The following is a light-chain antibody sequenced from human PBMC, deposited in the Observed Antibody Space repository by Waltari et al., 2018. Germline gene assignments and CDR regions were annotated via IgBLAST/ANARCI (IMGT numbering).Light chain of an antibody. CDR2: GAS. V-gene: IGKV3-15*01. CDR1: QSVKSN. Sequence: EVVMSQSPAMASVSPGERAALFCRASQSVKSNVAWYQQQPGQAPRLLLYGASTRATGVPVRFSGSGSGTEFTLTISSLQSEDFAVYYCQQYDNWPPTFGGGAKVEIK. CDR3: QQYDNWPPT. J-gene: IGKJ4*01.